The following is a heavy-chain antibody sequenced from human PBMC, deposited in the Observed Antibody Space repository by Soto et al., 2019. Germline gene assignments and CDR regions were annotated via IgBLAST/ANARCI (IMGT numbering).Heavy chain of an antibody. D-gene: IGHD2-8*01. CDR3: ARLPHCTNGVCYQYYFDY. J-gene: IGHJ4*02. Sequence: PSETLSLTCTVSGGSISSSSYYWGWIRQPPGKGLEWIGSIYYSGSTYYNPSLKSRVTISVDTSKNQFSLKLSSVTAADTAVYYCARLPHCTNGVCYQYYFDYWGQGTLVTVS. CDR1: GGSISSSSYY. CDR2: IYYSGST. V-gene: IGHV4-39*01.